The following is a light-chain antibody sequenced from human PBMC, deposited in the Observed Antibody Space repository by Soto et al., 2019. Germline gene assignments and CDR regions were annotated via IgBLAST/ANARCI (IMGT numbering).Light chain of an antibody. CDR3: SSYKRTSRVYV. V-gene: IGLV2-14*01. J-gene: IGLJ1*01. CDR1: SSDVGDYEY. CDR2: EVS. Sequence: QSALTQHACVSGSPGQSITISCTGTSSDVGDYEYVSWYQQHPGKGPKLMIYEVSNRTSGVSNRFSGSKSGNTASLTISGLQAEDETEYFCSSYKRTSRVYVFGTGTKVTVL.